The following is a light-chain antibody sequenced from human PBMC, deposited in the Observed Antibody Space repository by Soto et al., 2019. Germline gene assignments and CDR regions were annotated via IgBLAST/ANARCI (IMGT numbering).Light chain of an antibody. CDR1: LSVSTY. CDR2: DAS. CDR3: QQYNNWLT. V-gene: IGKV3D-15*01. Sequence: EIVLTQSPATLSLSPGERPTLSCRASLSVSTYLAWYQQKPGQAPRLLIYDASNRATGIPARFSGSGSGTEFTLTISSLQSEDFAVYYCQQYNNWLTFGGGTKVDI. J-gene: IGKJ4*01.